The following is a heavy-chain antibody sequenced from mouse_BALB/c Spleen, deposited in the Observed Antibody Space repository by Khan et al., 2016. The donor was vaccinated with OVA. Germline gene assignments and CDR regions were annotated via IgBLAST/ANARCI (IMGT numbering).Heavy chain of an antibody. CDR2: INPHIGET. CDR1: GYFFTGYF. CDR3: ARIYGSDFDY. Sequence: EVQLKESGPELVKPGASVKISCKASGYFFTGYFMNWVMQSHGKSLEWIGRINPHIGETFYNQKFKGKATLTVDESSSTAHMELRSLASEDSAVYYCARIYGSDFDYWGQGTPLTVSS. J-gene: IGHJ2*01. D-gene: IGHD1-1*01. V-gene: IGHV1-20*02.